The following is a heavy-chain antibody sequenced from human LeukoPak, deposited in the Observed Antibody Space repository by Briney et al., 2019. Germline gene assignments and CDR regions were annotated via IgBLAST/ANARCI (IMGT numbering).Heavy chain of an antibody. CDR2: MNSDGTTV. V-gene: IGHV3-74*01. J-gene: IGHJ4*02. CDR3: ARGGNYHLDY. Sequence: PGGSLRHSCAVSGFTFRTSWMHWVRQAPGGGLVWVSRMNSDGTTVNYADSVKGRFTMSRDNAKNTLYLQMNSLRAEDTAVYYCARGGNYHLDYWGQGTLATVSS. D-gene: IGHD5-24*01. CDR1: GFTFRTSW.